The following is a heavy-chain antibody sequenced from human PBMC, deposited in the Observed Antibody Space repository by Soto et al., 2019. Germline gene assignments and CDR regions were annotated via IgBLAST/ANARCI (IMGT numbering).Heavy chain of an antibody. V-gene: IGHV3-48*01. D-gene: IGHD3-3*01. CDR2: ISSSSSTI. CDR3: ARGRAVTTPGLNLDC. CDR1: GFTLSSYS. J-gene: IGHJ4*01. Sequence: EVQLVESGGGLVQPGGSLRLSCAASGFTLSSYSMNWVRQAPGKGLEWVSYISSSSSTIYYADSVKGRFTISRANAMNSLYLQMNSLRAEDTALYYCARGRAVTTPGLNLDCWGQGTLVTVSS.